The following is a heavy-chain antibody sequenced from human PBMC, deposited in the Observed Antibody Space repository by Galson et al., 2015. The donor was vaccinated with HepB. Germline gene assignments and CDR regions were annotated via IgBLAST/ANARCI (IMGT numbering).Heavy chain of an antibody. D-gene: IGHD3-3*01. CDR2: MNPNSGNT. CDR3: ARVFDLSGYYYYMDV. Sequence: SVKVSCKASGYTFTSYDINWVRQATGQGLEWMGWMNPNSGNTGYAQKFQGRVTMTRNTSISTAYMELSSLRSEDTAVYYCARVFDLSGYYYYMDVWGKGTTVTVSS. J-gene: IGHJ6*03. V-gene: IGHV1-8*01. CDR1: GYTFTSYD.